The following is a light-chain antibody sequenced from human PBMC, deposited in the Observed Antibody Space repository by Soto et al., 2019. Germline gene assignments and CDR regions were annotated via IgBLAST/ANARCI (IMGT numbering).Light chain of an antibody. CDR2: WAS. Sequence: VVLAQSSATLSVSPGESATLSCRASQSVRDNLGWYQQKPGQPPKLLINWASNRESGVPDRFSGSGSGTDFTLTINGLQAEDVAVYYCQQYDDSPLTFGGGTKVDIK. CDR1: QSVRDN. CDR3: QQYDDSPLT. J-gene: IGKJ4*01. V-gene: IGKV3-15*01.